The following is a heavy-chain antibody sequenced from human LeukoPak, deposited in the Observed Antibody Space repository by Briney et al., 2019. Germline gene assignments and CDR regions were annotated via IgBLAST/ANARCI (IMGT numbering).Heavy chain of an antibody. CDR2: IYYSGST. V-gene: IGHV4-59*01. Sequence: PSETLSLTCTVSGGPISIYYWSWIRQPPGKGLEWIGYIYYSGSTNYNPPLKGRVTISVDTSKNQFSLKLSSVTAADTAVYYCARFRLYYFDYWGQGTLVTVSS. J-gene: IGHJ4*02. CDR3: ARFRLYYFDY. CDR1: GGPISIYY.